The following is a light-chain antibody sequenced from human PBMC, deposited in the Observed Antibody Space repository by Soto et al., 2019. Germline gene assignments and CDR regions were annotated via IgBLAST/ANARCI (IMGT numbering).Light chain of an antibody. CDR3: SSYTSSSTLGV. V-gene: IGLV2-14*01. Sequence: QSVLTQPASVSGSPGQSITISCTGTSSDVGGYNYVSWYQQHPGKAPKLMIYDVSNRPSGVSNRFSGSKSGNTASLTISGLHAEDEDDYYCSSYTSSSTLGVFGGGTKVTVL. CDR2: DVS. J-gene: IGLJ2*01. CDR1: SSDVGGYNY.